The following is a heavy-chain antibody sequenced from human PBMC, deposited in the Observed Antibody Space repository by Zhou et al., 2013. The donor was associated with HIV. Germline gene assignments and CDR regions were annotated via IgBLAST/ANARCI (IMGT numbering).Heavy chain of an antibody. V-gene: IGHV4-34*01. Sequence: QVQLQQWGAGLLKPSETLSLTCAVYGGSFSGYYWSWIRQPPGKGLEWIGEINHSGSTNYNPSLKSRVTISVDTSKNQFSLKLSSVTAADTAVYYCARSRAVVTRTRFDYWGQGTLVTVSS. J-gene: IGHJ4*02. D-gene: IGHD1-20*01. CDR1: GGSFSGYY. CDR2: INHSGST. CDR3: ARSRAVVTRTRFDY.